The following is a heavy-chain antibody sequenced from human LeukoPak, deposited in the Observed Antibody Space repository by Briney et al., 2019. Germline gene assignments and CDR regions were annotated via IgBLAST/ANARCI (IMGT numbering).Heavy chain of an antibody. Sequence: SETLSLTCTVSGGSISSYYWSWIRQPAGKGLVWIGRIYTSGSTNYNPSLKSRVTMSVDTSKNQFSLKLSSVTAADTAVYYCARESTGDLDYYYYYMDVWGKGTTVTVSS. J-gene: IGHJ6*03. CDR1: GGSISSYY. CDR3: ARESTGDLDYYYYYMDV. V-gene: IGHV4-4*07. CDR2: IYTSGST. D-gene: IGHD7-27*01.